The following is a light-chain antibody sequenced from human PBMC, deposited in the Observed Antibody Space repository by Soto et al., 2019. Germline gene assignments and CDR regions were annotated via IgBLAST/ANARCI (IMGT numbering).Light chain of an antibody. CDR1: SSDIGGYNY. CDR2: DVS. CDR3: SSYTSRSTLVL. Sequence: QSALTQPASVSGSPGQSITISCTGTSSDIGGYNYVSWYQQHPGKAPKLMIYDVSNRPSGVSNRVSGSKSGNTASLTISGLQAEDEADYYCSSYTSRSTLVLFGGGTKLTVL. V-gene: IGLV2-14*01. J-gene: IGLJ2*01.